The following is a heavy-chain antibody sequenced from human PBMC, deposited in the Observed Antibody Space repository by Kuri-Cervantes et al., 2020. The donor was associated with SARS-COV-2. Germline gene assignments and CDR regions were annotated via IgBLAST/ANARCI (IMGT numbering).Heavy chain of an antibody. CDR1: GGTFSSYA. Sequence: SVKVSCKASGGTFSSYAISWVRQAPGQGLEWIGGIIPIFGTANYAQKFQGRVTITADESTSTAYMELSSLRSEDTAVYYCAREGDGGETVYYYGMDVWGQGTTVPAP. D-gene: IGHD1-26*01. V-gene: IGHV1-69*13. CDR2: IIPIFGTA. J-gene: IGHJ6*02. CDR3: AREGDGGETVYYYGMDV.